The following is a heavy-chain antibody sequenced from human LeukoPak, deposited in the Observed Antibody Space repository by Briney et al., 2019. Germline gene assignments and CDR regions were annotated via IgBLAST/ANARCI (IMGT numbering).Heavy chain of an antibody. CDR3: AKDKTNSIWRFFDY. D-gene: IGHD6-13*01. V-gene: IGHV3-23*01. J-gene: IGHJ4*02. Sequence: GGSLRVSCGASGFTFRGYAMAWVRQAPGKGLEWVSTISSSGENTYYTDSVKGRFTVSRDNSKNTLYLQMNSLRAEDTAVYFCAKDKTNSIWRFFDYWGQGTLVTVSS. CDR2: ISSSGENT. CDR1: GFTFRGYA.